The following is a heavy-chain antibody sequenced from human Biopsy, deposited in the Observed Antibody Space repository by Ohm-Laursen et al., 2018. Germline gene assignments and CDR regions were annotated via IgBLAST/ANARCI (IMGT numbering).Heavy chain of an antibody. Sequence: SLRLSCAASGFRFDDYTMQWVRQAPGKGLEWVSGISWSSGTIGYADSVKGRFTVSRDNAKNSLFLQMNSLRVEDTALYYCVKSAYSSGFWEASDYWGQGTLVTVSS. D-gene: IGHD6-19*01. CDR3: VKSAYSSGFWEASDY. CDR2: ISWSSGTI. J-gene: IGHJ4*02. CDR1: GFRFDDYT. V-gene: IGHV3-9*01.